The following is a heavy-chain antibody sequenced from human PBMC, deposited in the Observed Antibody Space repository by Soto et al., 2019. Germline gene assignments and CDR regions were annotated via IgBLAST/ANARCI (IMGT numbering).Heavy chain of an antibody. CDR1: GFTFSSYA. V-gene: IGHV3-30-3*01. CDR2: ISYDGSNK. J-gene: IGHJ6*02. D-gene: IGHD3-3*01. Sequence: SCAASGFTFSSYAMHWVRQAPGNGLEGVAVISYDGSNKYYADSVKGRFTISRDNSKNTLYLQMTSLRAEDTAVYYCARGYYDFWSGYWAHGMDVWGQGTTVTVSS. CDR3: ARGYYDFWSGYWAHGMDV.